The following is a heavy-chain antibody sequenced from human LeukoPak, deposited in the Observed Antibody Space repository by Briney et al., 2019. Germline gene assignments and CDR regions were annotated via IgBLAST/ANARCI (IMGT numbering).Heavy chain of an antibody. V-gene: IGHV3-48*03. J-gene: IGHJ6*03. CDR3: ARADYDFWSRYYYMDV. CDR2: ISSSGSTI. CDR1: GFTFSSYE. D-gene: IGHD3-3*01. Sequence: GGSLRLSCAASGFTFSSYEMNWVRQAPGKGLEWVSYISSSGSTIYYADSVKGRFTISRDNAKNSLYLQMNSLRAEDTAVYYCARADYDFWSRYYYMDVWGKGTTVTVSS.